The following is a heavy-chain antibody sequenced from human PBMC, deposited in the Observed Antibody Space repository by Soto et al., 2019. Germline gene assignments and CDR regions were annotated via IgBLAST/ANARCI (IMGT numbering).Heavy chain of an antibody. V-gene: IGHV1-8*01. D-gene: IGHD3-22*01. J-gene: IGHJ4*02. CDR3: ARAHYYYSSGYYATFDF. CDR2: MNPNSGNT. CDR1: GYTFTSYD. Sequence: ASVKVSCKASGYTFTSYDINWVRQATGQGLEWMGWMNPNSGNTGYAQQFQGRVTMTRATSISTAYMELSSLRSEDTAVYYCARAHYYYSSGYYATFDFWGQGTLVTVSS.